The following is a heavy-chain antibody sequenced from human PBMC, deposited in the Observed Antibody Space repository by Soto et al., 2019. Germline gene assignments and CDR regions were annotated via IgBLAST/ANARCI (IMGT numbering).Heavy chain of an antibody. Sequence: ASGQVSSEGCGYELASRYWHSKRQDPGQGLEWMGIINPSDGSTRYAQKFQGRVTMTRDTSTSTFYMELSSLRSEDTAVYYCARSYEKSAYWGNGTLVT. CDR1: GYELASRY. V-gene: IGHV1-46*01. J-gene: IGHJ1*01. D-gene: IGHD2-8*01. CDR2: INPSDGST. CDR3: ARSYEKSAY.